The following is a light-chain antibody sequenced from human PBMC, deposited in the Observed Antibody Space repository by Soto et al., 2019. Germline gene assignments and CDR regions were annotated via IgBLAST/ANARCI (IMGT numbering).Light chain of an antibody. Sequence: EIVLTQSPATLSLSPGERATLSCRASQSVSSFLAWYQQKPGQAPRLLIYDASNRATGIPARFSGSGSGTDFTLTISSLEPEDFAVYYCQQRGSWPWTFGQGTQVDIK. J-gene: IGKJ1*01. CDR3: QQRGSWPWT. V-gene: IGKV3-11*01. CDR2: DAS. CDR1: QSVSSF.